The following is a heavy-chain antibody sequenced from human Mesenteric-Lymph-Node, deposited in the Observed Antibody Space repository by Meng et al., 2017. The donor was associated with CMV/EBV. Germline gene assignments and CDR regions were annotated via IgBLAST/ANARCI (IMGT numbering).Heavy chain of an antibody. CDR3: ARDMQDYDFWSGYFKAQGWFDP. CDR1: SYY. CDR2: IYYSGST. Sequence: SYYWSWIRQPPGKGLEWIGYIYYSGSTNYNPYLKSRVTISVDTSKNQFSLKLSSVTAADTAVYYCARDMQDYDFWSGYFKAQGWFDPWGQGTLVTVSS. J-gene: IGHJ5*02. V-gene: IGHV4-59*01. D-gene: IGHD3-3*01.